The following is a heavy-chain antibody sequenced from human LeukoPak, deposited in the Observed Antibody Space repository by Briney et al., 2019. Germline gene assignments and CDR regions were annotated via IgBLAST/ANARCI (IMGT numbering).Heavy chain of an antibody. J-gene: IGHJ3*02. Sequence: PGGSLRLSCEVSGFTFDDHAINWVRQAPGKGLEWVANINWNGGSTGYGDSVKGRFTISRDNTKNSVFLQMHSLRGGDTALYYCARDMLLEDAFDIWGQGTMVIVSS. D-gene: IGHD3-10*02. CDR3: ARDMLLEDAFDI. V-gene: IGHV3-20*04. CDR1: GFTFDDHA. CDR2: INWNGGST.